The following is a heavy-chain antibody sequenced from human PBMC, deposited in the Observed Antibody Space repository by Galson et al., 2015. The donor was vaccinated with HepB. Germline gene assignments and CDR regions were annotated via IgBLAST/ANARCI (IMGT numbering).Heavy chain of an antibody. CDR3: AKDGHRDGYNYSGLDV. J-gene: IGHJ6*02. CDR1: GFTFSNYG. D-gene: IGHD5-24*01. CDR2: ISYDGSNK. Sequence: SLRLSCAASGFTFSNYGMHWVRQAPGKGLEWVAVISYDGSNKYYADSVKGRFTISRDNSKNTLYLQMNSLRAEDTAVYYCAKDGHRDGYNYSGLDVWGQGTTVTVSS. V-gene: IGHV3-30*18.